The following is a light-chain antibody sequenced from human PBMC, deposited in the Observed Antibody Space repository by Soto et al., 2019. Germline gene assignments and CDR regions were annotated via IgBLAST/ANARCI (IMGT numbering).Light chain of an antibody. CDR2: DTD. V-gene: IGLV7-46*01. Sequence: QAVVTQEPSLTVSPGGTVTLTCDSSTGPVTSVRYPYWFQQQPGQAPRTLIYDTDNRHSWTPARFSGSLLGGKAALTLSGAQSEDEADYYCLLSYSGAMVFGGGTKLTVL. CDR3: LLSYSGAMV. CDR1: TGPVTSVRY. J-gene: IGLJ3*02.